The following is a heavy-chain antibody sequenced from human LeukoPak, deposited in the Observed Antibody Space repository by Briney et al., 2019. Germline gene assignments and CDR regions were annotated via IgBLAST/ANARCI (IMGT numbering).Heavy chain of an antibody. CDR1: GFTVSSNY. D-gene: IGHD2-15*01. V-gene: IGHV3-66*04. J-gene: IGHJ4*02. CDR3: AKRGYCSVASCSQTPYYFDY. CDR2: IYSGGST. Sequence: GGSLRLSCAASGFTVSSNYMSWVRQAPGKGLEWVSVIYSGGSTYYADSVKGRFTISRDNSRNTLYLQMNNLRAEDTAVYYCAKRGYCSVASCSQTPYYFDYWGQGTLVTVSS.